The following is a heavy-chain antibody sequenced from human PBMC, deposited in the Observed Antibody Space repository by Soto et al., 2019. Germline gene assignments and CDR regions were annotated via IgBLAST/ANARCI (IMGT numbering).Heavy chain of an antibody. D-gene: IGHD6-19*01. J-gene: IGHJ6*03. CDR3: ARVQGWNYYYYYYLDV. CDR2: IYYSGST. V-gene: IGHV4-59*01. Sequence: SETLSLTCTASGGSISSYFWSWIRQPPGKGLEWIGYIYYSGSTKYNPSLKSRVTISVDTSKNQLSLKLSSVTAADTAVYYCARVQGWNYYYYYYLDVWGKGTTVTVSS. CDR1: GGSISSYF.